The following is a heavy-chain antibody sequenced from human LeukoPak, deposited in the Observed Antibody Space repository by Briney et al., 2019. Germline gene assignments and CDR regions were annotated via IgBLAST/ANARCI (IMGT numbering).Heavy chain of an antibody. Sequence: ASVKVSCKVSGYTLTELSMHWVRQAPGKGLEWMGGFDPEDGETIYAQKFQGRVTMTEDTSTDTAYMELSSLRSEDTAVYYCATDLRYLDWLLSYAPGNWGQGTLVTVSS. CDR2: FDPEDGET. D-gene: IGHD3-9*01. J-gene: IGHJ4*02. V-gene: IGHV1-24*01. CDR1: GYTLTELS. CDR3: ATDLRYLDWLLSYAPGN.